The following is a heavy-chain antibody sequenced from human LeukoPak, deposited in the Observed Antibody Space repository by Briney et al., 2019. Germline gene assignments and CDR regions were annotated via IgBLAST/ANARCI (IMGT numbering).Heavy chain of an antibody. D-gene: IGHD3-22*01. V-gene: IGHV3-23*01. CDR1: GFTFSNYA. Sequence: GGSLRLSCAASGFTFSNYAITWVRQAPGKGLEWVSAISGSGGITYYADSVKGRFTISRGNSKNTLYLQMNSLRAEDTAVYYCAKHDPRRVVITNWFDPWGQGTLVTVSS. CDR2: ISGSGGIT. CDR3: AKHDPRRVVITNWFDP. J-gene: IGHJ5*02.